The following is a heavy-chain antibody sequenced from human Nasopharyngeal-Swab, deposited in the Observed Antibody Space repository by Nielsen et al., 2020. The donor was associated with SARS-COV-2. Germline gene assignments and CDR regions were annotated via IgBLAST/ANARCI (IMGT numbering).Heavy chain of an antibody. CDR1: GFTVSSNY. J-gene: IGHJ5*02. V-gene: IGHV3-66*01. CDR2: IYSGGST. D-gene: IGHD1-1*01. Sequence: GESLKISCAASGFTVSSNYMSWVRQAPGKRLEWVSVIYSGGSTYYADSVKGRFTISRDNSKNTLYLQMNSLRAEDTAVYYCARDGTGTTRKNGWFDPWGQGTLVTVSS. CDR3: ARDGTGTTRKNGWFDP.